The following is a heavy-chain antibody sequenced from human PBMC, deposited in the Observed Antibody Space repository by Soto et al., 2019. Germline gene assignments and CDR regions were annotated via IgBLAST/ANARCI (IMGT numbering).Heavy chain of an antibody. D-gene: IGHD3-22*01. CDR2: ISYDGSNK. Sequence: QVQLVESGGGVVQPGRSLRLSCAASGFTFSSYGMHWVRQAPGKGLEWVAVISYDGSNKYYADSVKGRFTISRDNSKNTLYLQMNSLRAKDTAVYYCAKVGDSSGLYYFDYWGQGTLVTVSS. J-gene: IGHJ4*02. CDR3: AKVGDSSGLYYFDY. CDR1: GFTFSSYG. V-gene: IGHV3-30*18.